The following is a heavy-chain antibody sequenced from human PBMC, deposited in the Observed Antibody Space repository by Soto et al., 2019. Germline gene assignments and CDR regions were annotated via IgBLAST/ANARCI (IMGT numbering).Heavy chain of an antibody. D-gene: IGHD3-10*01. CDR3: ARATYTSGHSPTFAMDV. CDR1: GFTFSSYA. Sequence: HPGGSLRLSCTSSGFTFSSYAMSWVRQAPGKGLEWVSAISGRSSETHYADSVKDRFTISRDTSASTTYMELSSLRSEDTAIFYCARATYTSGHSPTFAMDVWGQGTTVTVSS. J-gene: IGHJ6*02. V-gene: IGHV3-23*01. CDR2: ISGRSSET.